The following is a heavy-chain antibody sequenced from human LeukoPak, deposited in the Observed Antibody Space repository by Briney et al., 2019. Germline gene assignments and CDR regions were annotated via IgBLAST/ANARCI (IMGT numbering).Heavy chain of an antibody. Sequence: GGSLRLSCAASGFTVSSNYMSWVRQAPGKGLEWVSVIYSGGSTYYADSVKGRFTISRDNSKNTLYLQMNSLRAEDTAVYCCAREAYWRPGNAFDIWGQGTMVTVSS. CDR1: GFTVSSNY. CDR2: IYSGGST. J-gene: IGHJ3*02. CDR3: AREAYWRPGNAFDI. D-gene: IGHD2-8*02. V-gene: IGHV3-53*01.